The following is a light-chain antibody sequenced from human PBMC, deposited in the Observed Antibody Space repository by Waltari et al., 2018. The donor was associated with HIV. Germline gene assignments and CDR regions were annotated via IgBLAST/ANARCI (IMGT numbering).Light chain of an antibody. V-gene: IGLV1-51*01. Sequence: QSVLTQPPSVSAAPGQKVTISCSGSRSNIENHYVSWYHQVPGTAPQLLIFDDNRRPSGIPDRFTGSKSATSATLGITGLQAGDEADYYCGTWDSRLSAYVFGTGTKVTVL. CDR1: RSNIENHY. CDR2: DDN. J-gene: IGLJ1*01. CDR3: GTWDSRLSAYV.